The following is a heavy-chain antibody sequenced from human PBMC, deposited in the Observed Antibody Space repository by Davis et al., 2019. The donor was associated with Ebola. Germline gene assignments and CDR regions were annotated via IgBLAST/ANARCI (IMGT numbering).Heavy chain of an antibody. CDR2: IVPIFGTA. J-gene: IGHJ4*02. V-gene: IGHV1-69*13. CDR1: GGTFSSYA. CDR3: ARDPKPRRWLQSLSDN. D-gene: IGHD5-24*01. Sequence: SVKVSCKASGGTFSSYAISWVRQAPGQGLEWMGGIVPIFGTANYAQKFQGRVTITADESTSTAYMELRSLRSDDTAVYYCARDPKPRRWLQSLSDNWGQGTLVTVSS.